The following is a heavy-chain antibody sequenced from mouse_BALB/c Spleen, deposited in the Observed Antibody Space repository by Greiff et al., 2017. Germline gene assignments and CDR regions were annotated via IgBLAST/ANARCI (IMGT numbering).Heavy chain of an antibody. CDR1: GFAFSSYD. J-gene: IGHJ2*01. V-gene: IGHV5-12-1*01. CDR3: ARRGLRRGGTFDY. CDR2: ISSGGGST. D-gene: IGHD2-4*01. Sequence: EVKLMESGGGLVKPGGSLKLSCAASGFAFSSYDMSWVRQTPEKRLEWVAYISSGGGSTYYPDTVKGRFTISRDNAKNTLYLQMSSLKSEDTAMYYGARRGLRRGGTFDYWGQGTTLTVSS.